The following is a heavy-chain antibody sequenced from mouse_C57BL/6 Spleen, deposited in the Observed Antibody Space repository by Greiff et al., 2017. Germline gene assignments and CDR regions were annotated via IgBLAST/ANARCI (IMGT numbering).Heavy chain of an antibody. CDR2: INPNYGTT. CDR1: GYSFTDYN. V-gene: IGHV1-39*01. D-gene: IGHD1-3*01. J-gene: IGHJ4*01. Sequence: VQLKESGPELVKPGASVKISCKASGYSFTDYNMNWVKQSNGKSLEWIGVINPNYGTTSYNQKFKGKATLTVDQSSSTAYMQLNSLTSENSAVYYCARGDNEDYYAMDYWGQGTSVTVSS. CDR3: ARGDNEDYYAMDY.